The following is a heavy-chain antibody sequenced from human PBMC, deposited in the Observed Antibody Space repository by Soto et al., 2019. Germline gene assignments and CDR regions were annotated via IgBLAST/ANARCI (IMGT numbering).Heavy chain of an antibody. J-gene: IGHJ4*02. D-gene: IGHD3-10*01. CDR3: AKGRGGSGCLTPRVDF. CDR2: ISGGGDTT. CDR1: GFTFNNYA. Sequence: VQLLESGGGLVQPGGSLRLSCAASGFTFNNYAMTWVRQAPGKGLEWVSAISGGGDTTSYADSVKGRFTVSRDGSKNTLYLQMRSLRAEDTALYYCAKGRGGSGCLTPRVDFWGQGTLVTVSS. V-gene: IGHV3-23*01.